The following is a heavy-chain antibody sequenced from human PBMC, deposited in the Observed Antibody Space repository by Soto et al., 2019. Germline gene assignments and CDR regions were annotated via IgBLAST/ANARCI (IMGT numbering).Heavy chain of an antibody. CDR2: INHRGSL. D-gene: IGHD1-1*01. Sequence: SETLSLTCAVTGGSMTTGDQYWTWIRHRPGEGLEWFGYINHRGSLYYNPSLESRVSMSVDTSKNQFSLNLSSVTAADTAVYYCARELPQRQGRNMDVWGQGTTVTVSS. V-gene: IGHV4-31*11. J-gene: IGHJ6*02. CDR1: GGSMTTGDQY. CDR3: ARELPQRQGRNMDV.